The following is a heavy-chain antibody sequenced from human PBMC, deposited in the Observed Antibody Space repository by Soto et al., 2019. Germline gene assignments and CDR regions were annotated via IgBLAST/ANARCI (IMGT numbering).Heavy chain of an antibody. CDR2: ISGSGGST. D-gene: IGHD6-13*01. CDR3: AKGSPLSSSSWSREEYYFDY. V-gene: IGHV3-23*01. Sequence: GGSLRLSCAASGFTFSSYAMSWVRQAPGKGLEWVSAISGSGGSTYYADSVKGRFTISRDNSKNTLYLQMNSLRAEDTAVYYCAKGSPLSSSSWSREEYYFDYWGQGTLVTVSS. CDR1: GFTFSSYA. J-gene: IGHJ4*02.